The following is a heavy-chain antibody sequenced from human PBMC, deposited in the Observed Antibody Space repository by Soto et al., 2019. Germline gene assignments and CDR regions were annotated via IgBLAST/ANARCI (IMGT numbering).Heavy chain of an antibody. CDR3: VRATLSWGHYYFRGLDV. CDR2: IKHDGNEK. D-gene: IGHD3-22*01. V-gene: IGHV3-7*01. CDR1: GCMLGTYW. Sequence: EGSLRLSCAATGCMLGTYWMSWVRQAPGKGLEWVANIKHDGNEKYYADSVKGRFTVSRDNVKNFLHLQMSSLRGDDTGVYFCVRATLSWGHYYFRGLDVWGQVTTFIVSS. J-gene: IGHJ6*02.